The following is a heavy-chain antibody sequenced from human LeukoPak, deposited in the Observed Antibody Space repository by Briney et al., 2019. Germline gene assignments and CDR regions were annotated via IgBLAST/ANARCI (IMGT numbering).Heavy chain of an antibody. D-gene: IGHD3-22*01. CDR1: GFTFRNYG. CDR3: AKIPDNYYDSSGHYFDY. Sequence: GGSLRLSCKASGFTFRNYGIRWVRQAPGKGLEWVAVISDSGKQKYYVDLLKGRFTISRDNSKNTLYLQMNSLRAEDTAVYYCAKIPDNYYDSSGHYFDYWGQGTLVTVSS. CDR2: ISDSGKQK. V-gene: IGHV3-30*18. J-gene: IGHJ4*02.